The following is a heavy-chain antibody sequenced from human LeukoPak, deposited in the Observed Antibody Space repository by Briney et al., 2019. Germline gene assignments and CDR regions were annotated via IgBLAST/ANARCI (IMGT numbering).Heavy chain of an antibody. CDR1: GGTFSNLA. D-gene: IGHD5-24*01. Sequence: ASVKVSCKASGGTFSNLAISWVRQAPGQGLEWMGRITPTTGLANYAQNFQGRVTITADKSTSTAYMELSSLRSEDTAVYYCARAPPRLDGYILYYWGQGTLVTVSP. V-gene: IGHV1-69*04. J-gene: IGHJ4*02. CDR3: ARAPPRLDGYILYY. CDR2: ITPTTGLA.